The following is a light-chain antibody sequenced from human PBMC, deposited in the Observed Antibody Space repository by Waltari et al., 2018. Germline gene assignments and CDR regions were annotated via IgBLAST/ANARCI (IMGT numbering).Light chain of an antibody. Sequence: EIVMTQSPATLSVSPGERATLSCRASQSVSSNIAWYQQKPGQAPRLLIYGASTRATGIPARFSGSGSGTEFTLTISSLQSEDFAVYYCQQYNNWPGYTFGQGTKLEIK. CDR2: GAS. J-gene: IGKJ2*01. CDR3: QQYNNWPGYT. CDR1: QSVSSN. V-gene: IGKV3-15*01.